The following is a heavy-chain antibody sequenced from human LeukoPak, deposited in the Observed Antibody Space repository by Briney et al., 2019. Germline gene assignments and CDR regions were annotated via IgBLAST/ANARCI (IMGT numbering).Heavy chain of an antibody. CDR3: ARDNAPYTSSSSGLGLFDY. CDR2: INPNSGGT. V-gene: IGHV1-2*06. Sequence: ASVKVSCKASGYTFTGYYMHWVRQAPGQGLEWMGRINPNSGGTNYAQKFQGRVTMTRDTSISTAYMELSRLRSDDTAVYYCARDNAPYTSSSSGLGLFDYWGQGTLVTVSS. D-gene: IGHD6-6*01. J-gene: IGHJ4*02. CDR1: GYTFTGYY.